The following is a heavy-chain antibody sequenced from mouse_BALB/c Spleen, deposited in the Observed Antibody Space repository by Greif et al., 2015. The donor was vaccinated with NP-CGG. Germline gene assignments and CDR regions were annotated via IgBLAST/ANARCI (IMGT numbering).Heavy chain of an antibody. J-gene: IGHJ4*01. CDR3: ARFPYYYGRRAMDH. Sequence: VQLQQSGAELVKPGASVKLSCTASGFNIKDTYMHWVKQRPEQGLEWIGRIDPANGNTKYDPKFQGKATITADTSSNTAYLQLSSLTSEDTAVYYCARFPYYYGRRAMDHWGQGTSVTVSS. CDR1: GFNIKDTY. CDR2: IDPANGNT. D-gene: IGHD1-1*01. V-gene: IGHV14-3*02.